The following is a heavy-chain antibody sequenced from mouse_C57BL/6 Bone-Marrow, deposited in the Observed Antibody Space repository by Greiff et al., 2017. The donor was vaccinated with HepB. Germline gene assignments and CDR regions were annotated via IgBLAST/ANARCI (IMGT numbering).Heavy chain of an antibody. CDR1: GYTFTSYW. V-gene: IGHV1-55*01. CDR2: IYPGSGST. D-gene: IGHD1-1*01. J-gene: IGHJ1*03. Sequence: QVQLQQPGAELVKPGASVKMSCKASGYTFTSYWITWVKQRPGQGLEWIGDIYPGSGSTNYNEKFKSKATLTVDTSSSTAYMQLSSLTSEDSAVYYWARYYYGSQPRGYFDVWGTGTTVTVSS. CDR3: ARYYYGSQPRGYFDV.